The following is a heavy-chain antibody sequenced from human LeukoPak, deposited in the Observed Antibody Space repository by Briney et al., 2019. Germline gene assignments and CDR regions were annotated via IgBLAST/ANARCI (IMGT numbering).Heavy chain of an antibody. Sequence: PGGSLRLSCAASGFTFNKYAMYWVRQAPGKGLEWVSSISSSSSYIYYADSVKGRFTISRDNAKNSLYLQMNSLRAEDTAVYYCARVTRSISAFDIWGQGTMVTVSS. V-gene: IGHV3-21*01. D-gene: IGHD5-12*01. CDR3: ARVTRSISAFDI. J-gene: IGHJ3*02. CDR1: GFTFNKYA. CDR2: ISSSSSYI.